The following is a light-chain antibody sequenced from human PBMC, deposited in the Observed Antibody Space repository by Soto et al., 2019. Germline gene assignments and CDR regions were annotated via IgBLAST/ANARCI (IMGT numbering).Light chain of an antibody. CDR1: QDINNY. CDR2: AAS. Sequence: DIQMTQSPSSLSASVGDRVTITCRASQDINNYLAWYQQRPGKVPKLLIYAASTLQSGVPSRFSGSGSGTDFTLTISSLQPEDFASYYCQKYDIAPRTFGGGTRVEVK. J-gene: IGKJ4*01. CDR3: QKYDIAPRT. V-gene: IGKV1-27*01.